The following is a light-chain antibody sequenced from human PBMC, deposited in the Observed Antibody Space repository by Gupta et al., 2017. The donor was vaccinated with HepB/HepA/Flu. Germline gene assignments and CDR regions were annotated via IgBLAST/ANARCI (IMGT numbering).Light chain of an antibody. CDR3: QQNGGLPPWT. CDR2: GAS. CDR1: QFVDGTY. J-gene: IGKJ1*01. Sequence: EIVLTQSPGTLSLSPGERATLSCRASQFVDGTYIVWYQQRPGQAPRLLIYGASSRDTGIPDRFSGSGYGRDFTLTISRREPENFAVYYCQQNGGLPPWTFGQGTKVEIK. V-gene: IGKV3-20*01.